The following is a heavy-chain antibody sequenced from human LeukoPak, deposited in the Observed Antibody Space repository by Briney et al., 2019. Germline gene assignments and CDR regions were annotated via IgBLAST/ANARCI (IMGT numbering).Heavy chain of an antibody. V-gene: IGHV3-21*01. CDR2: ISSSSSYI. D-gene: IGHD6-19*01. CDR3: AGARETFLVGGAVATD. CDR1: GFTFSSYS. J-gene: IGHJ4*02. Sequence: PGGSLRLSCAASGFTFSSYSMNWVRQAPGKGLEWVSSISSSSSYIYYADSVKGRFTISRDNAKNSLYLQMDSLRAEDTAVYYCAGARETFLVGGAVATDWGQGTLVTVSS.